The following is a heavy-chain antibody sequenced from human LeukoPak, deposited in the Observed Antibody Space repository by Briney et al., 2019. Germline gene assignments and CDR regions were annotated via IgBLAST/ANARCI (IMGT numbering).Heavy chain of an antibody. D-gene: IGHD5-18*01. CDR3: ASRGYRYGFLFDY. CDR1: GGSISSSSYY. Sequence: SETLSLTCTVSGGSISSSSYYWGWIRQPPGKGLEWIGSIYYSGSTYYNPSLKSRVTISVDTSKNQFSLKLSSVTAADTAVYYCASRGYRYGFLFDYWGQGTLVTVSS. CDR2: IYYSGST. V-gene: IGHV4-39*01. J-gene: IGHJ4*02.